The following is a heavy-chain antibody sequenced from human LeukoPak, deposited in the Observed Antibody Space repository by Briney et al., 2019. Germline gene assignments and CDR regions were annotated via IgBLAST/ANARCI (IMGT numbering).Heavy chain of an antibody. CDR2: IYTSGST. D-gene: IGHD3-10*01. CDR3: ARDSEGNRGRSFDY. V-gene: IGHV4-4*07. CDR1: GGSISSYY. J-gene: IGHJ4*02. Sequence: SETLSLTCTVSGGSISSYYWSWIRQPAGKGLEWIGRIYTSGSTNYNPSLKSRVTISVDTSKNQFSLKLSSVTAADTAVYYCARDSEGNRGRSFDYWGQGTLVTVSS.